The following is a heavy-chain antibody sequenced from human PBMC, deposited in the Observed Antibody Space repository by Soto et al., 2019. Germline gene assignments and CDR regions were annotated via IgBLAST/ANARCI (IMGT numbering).Heavy chain of an antibody. CDR1: GFTFSSYA. J-gene: IGHJ6*02. V-gene: IGHV3-23*01. CDR3: AKDLAHWTIFGVVITDGMDV. D-gene: IGHD3-3*01. CDR2: ISGSGGST. Sequence: QPGGSLRLSCAASGFTFSSYAMSWVRQAPGKGLEWVSAISGSGGSTYYADSVKGRFTISRDNSKNTLYLQMNSLRAEDTAVYYCAKDLAHWTIFGVVITDGMDVWGQGTTVTVSS.